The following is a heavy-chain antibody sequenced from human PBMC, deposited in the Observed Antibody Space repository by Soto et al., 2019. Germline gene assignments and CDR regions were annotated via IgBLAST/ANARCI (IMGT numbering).Heavy chain of an antibody. V-gene: IGHV4-30-2*01. D-gene: IGHD2-15*01. CDR3: ARASRSGVYFQH. CDR2: IYHSGST. J-gene: IGHJ1*01. CDR1: GGSISSGGHS. Sequence: SETLSLTCAVSGGSISSGGHSWSWIRQPPGKGLEWIGYIYHSGSTYYNPSLKSRVTISVDRSKNQFSLKLSSVTAADTAVYYCARASRSGVYFQHWGQGTLVTVSS.